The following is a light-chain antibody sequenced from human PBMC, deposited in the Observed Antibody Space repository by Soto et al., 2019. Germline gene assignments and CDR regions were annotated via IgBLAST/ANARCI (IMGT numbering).Light chain of an antibody. Sequence: QSALTQPASVSGSPGQSITISCTGTSSDVGSYNLVSWYQQHPGKAPKLMIYDVSNRPSGISNRFSGSKSGNTASLTISGLQAEDEADYYCSSYTSTTHVVFGTHVVFGGGTKLTVL. V-gene: IGLV2-14*02. CDR1: SSDVGSYNL. J-gene: IGLJ2*01. CDR2: DVS. CDR3: SSYTSTTHVVFGTHVV.